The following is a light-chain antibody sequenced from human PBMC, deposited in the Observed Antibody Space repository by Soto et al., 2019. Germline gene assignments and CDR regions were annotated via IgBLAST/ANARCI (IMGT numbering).Light chain of an antibody. Sequence: EVVLTQSPATLSLSPGARAPLSCRASENVRTFVDWYQQNPGQAPRLLIHGASNRATGIPARFSGSGSGTDFTLTISNLEPEDFAVYYCQQHSHWPPWTFGQGTKVDIK. CDR3: QQHSHWPPWT. CDR1: ENVRTF. J-gene: IGKJ1*01. CDR2: GAS. V-gene: IGKV3-11*01.